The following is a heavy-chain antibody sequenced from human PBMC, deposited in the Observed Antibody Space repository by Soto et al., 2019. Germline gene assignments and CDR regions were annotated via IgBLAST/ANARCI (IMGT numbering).Heavy chain of an antibody. Sequence: QVQLVQSGAEEKKPGASVKVSCKASGYTFTSYAMHWVRQAPGQRLEWMGWINAGNGNTKYSQKFQGRVTITRDTSARTAYMELSSPRSEDTAVYYCASANWNGGDDYYYGMDVWGQGTTVTVSS. CDR2: INAGNGNT. CDR1: GYTFTSYA. V-gene: IGHV1-3*05. D-gene: IGHD1-1*01. J-gene: IGHJ6*02. CDR3: ASANWNGGDDYYYGMDV.